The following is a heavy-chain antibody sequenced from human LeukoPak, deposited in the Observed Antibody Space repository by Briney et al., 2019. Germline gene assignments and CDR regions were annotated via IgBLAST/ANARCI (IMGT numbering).Heavy chain of an antibody. CDR2: ISGSGGST. Sequence: GGTLRLSCAASGFTFSSYGMSWVRQAPGKGLEWVSAISGSGGSTYYADSVKGRFTISRDNSKNTLYLQMNSLRVEDTAVYYCARIRSGYYPLSNAFDTWGQGTMVTVSS. J-gene: IGHJ3*02. D-gene: IGHD3-22*01. V-gene: IGHV3-23*01. CDR3: ARIRSGYYPLSNAFDT. CDR1: GFTFSSYG.